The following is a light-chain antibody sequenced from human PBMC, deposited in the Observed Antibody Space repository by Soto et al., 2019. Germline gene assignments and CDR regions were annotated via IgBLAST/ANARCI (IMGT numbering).Light chain of an antibody. Sequence: DIQLTQSPSFLSASVGDRVTITCRASQGIASYLVWYQQKPGKAPKLLSYAASTLESGVPSRFSGSGSGTEFTLTIRSLQPEDFATYYCQQLNSYPITFGPGTKVDIK. CDR3: QQLNSYPIT. CDR2: AAS. CDR1: QGIASY. J-gene: IGKJ3*01. V-gene: IGKV1-9*01.